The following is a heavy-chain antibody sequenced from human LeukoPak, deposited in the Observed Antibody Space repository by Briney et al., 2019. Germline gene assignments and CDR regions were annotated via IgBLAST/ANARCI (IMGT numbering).Heavy chain of an antibody. CDR3: AKVGGDTASFDY. J-gene: IGHJ4*02. CDR1: GFTFSSYA. Sequence: PGGSLRLSCAASGFTFSSYAMSWVRQAPGKGLEWVSAISGSGGSTYYADSVKGRFTISRDNSENMLFLQMNSLRAEDTAVYYCAKVGGDTASFDYWDQGTLVTVSS. D-gene: IGHD5-18*01. V-gene: IGHV3-23*01. CDR2: ISGSGGST.